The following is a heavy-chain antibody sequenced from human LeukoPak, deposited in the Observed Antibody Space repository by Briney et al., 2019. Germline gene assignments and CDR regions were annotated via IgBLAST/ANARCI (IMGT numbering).Heavy chain of an antibody. D-gene: IGHD3-10*01. Sequence: ASEKVSCKASGYTFTSYGISWVRQAPGQGLEWMGWISAYNGNTNYAQKLQGRVTMTTDTSTSTAYMELRSLRSDDTAVYYCARDSSLTAQFGWFGAYYFDYWGQGTLVTVSS. CDR1: GYTFTSYG. CDR3: ARDSSLTAQFGWFGAYYFDY. V-gene: IGHV1-18*01. CDR2: ISAYNGNT. J-gene: IGHJ4*02.